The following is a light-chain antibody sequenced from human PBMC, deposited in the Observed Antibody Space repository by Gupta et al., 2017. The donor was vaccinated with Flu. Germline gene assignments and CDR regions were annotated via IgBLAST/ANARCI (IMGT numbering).Light chain of an antibody. J-gene: IGKJ2*01. V-gene: IGKV3-15*01. CDR2: VAS. CDR1: QSISDN. Sequence: EIVMTQSPATLSVFPGERAILSCRASQSISDNLAWYQQKPGQAPRLLIYVASTRATGVSARFSGSGSGTDFTLTISSLQSEDFAIYYCQQFNKWPPAFGQGTKLEIK. CDR3: QQFNKWPPA.